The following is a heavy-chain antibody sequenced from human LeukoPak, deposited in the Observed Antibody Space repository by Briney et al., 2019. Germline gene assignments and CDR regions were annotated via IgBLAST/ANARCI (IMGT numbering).Heavy chain of an antibody. Sequence: WETLSLTCTVSGVSISSSYSYWGWIRQPPGMGLEGIGSIYYTGNTYYNASLKSQVSISIDTSNNQFSLKLTSVTAADTAVYYCARQTGSGLFILPGGQGTLVTVSS. D-gene: IGHD3/OR15-3a*01. CDR1: GVSISSSYSY. J-gene: IGHJ4*02. CDR3: ARQTGSGLFILP. CDR2: IYYTGNT. V-gene: IGHV4-39*01.